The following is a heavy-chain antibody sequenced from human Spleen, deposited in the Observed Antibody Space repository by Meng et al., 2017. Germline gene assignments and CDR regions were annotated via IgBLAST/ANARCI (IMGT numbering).Heavy chain of an antibody. CDR3: ARAHGDYAFDY. V-gene: IGHV4-59*01. Sequence: GSLRLSCTVSGGSISSYYWSWIRQPPGKGLEWIGYIYYSGSTNYNPSLKSRVTISVDTSKNQFSLKLVSVTAADTAVYYCARAHGDYAFDYWGQGTLVTVSS. CDR1: GGSISSYY. CDR2: IYYSGST. J-gene: IGHJ4*02. D-gene: IGHD4-17*01.